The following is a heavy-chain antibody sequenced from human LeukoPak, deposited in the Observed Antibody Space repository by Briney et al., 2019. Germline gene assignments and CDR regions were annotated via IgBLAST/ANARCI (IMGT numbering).Heavy chain of an antibody. D-gene: IGHD1-7*01. CDR1: GFTFSGYS. Sequence: GGSLRLSCAASGFTFSGYSMNWVRQAPGKGLEWVSSISRSSSYIYYADSVKGRFTISRDSAKNSLHLQMNSLRAEDTAVYYCARVETGTTLIGAADYWGQGTLVTVSS. V-gene: IGHV3-21*01. CDR3: ARVETGTTLIGAADY. J-gene: IGHJ4*02. CDR2: ISRSSSYI.